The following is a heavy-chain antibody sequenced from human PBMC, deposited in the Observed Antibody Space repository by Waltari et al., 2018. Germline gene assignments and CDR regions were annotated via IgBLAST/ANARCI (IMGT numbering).Heavy chain of an antibody. J-gene: IGHJ4*02. CDR2: SYYTGST. V-gene: IGHV4-28*01. D-gene: IGHD3-22*01. CDR1: GYSISSNNW. Sequence: QVQLQESGPGLVKPSDTLSLTCAVSGYSISSNNWWVWIRQPPGKGLEWIGYSYYTGSTSCHPSLQRRVTMSLDTSKNQFSLMLSSVTAVDTALYYCARKVDSSGYFEWGQGILVTVSS. CDR3: ARKVDSSGYFE.